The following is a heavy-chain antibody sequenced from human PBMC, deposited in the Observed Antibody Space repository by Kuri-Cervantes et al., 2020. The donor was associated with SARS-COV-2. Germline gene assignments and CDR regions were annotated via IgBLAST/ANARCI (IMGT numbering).Heavy chain of an antibody. CDR3: ARWGVYYFDY. CDR1: GFTFSSYW. CDR2: IKQDGSEK. J-gene: IGHJ4*02. V-gene: IGHV3-7*01. D-gene: IGHD3-16*01. Sequence: GESLKISCAASGFTFSSYWMSWVRQAPGKGLEWVANIKQDGSEKYYVDSVKGRFTISRDNAKNSPYLQMNSLRAEDTAVHYCARWGVYYFDYWGQGTLVTVSS.